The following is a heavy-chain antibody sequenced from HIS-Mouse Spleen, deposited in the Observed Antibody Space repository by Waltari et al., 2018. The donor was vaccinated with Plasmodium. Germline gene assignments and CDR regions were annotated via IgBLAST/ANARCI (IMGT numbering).Heavy chain of an antibody. CDR3: ARHRYSSSWYSY. V-gene: IGHV4-59*08. Sequence: QVQLQESGPGLVQPSETLSLTCPVSGGSISRYYWSWTRQPPGKGLEWIGYIYYSGSTNYNPSLKSRVTISVDTSKNQFSLKLSSVTAADTAVYYCARHRYSSSWYSYWGQGTLVTVSS. J-gene: IGHJ4*02. CDR2: IYYSGST. CDR1: GGSISRYY. D-gene: IGHD6-13*01.